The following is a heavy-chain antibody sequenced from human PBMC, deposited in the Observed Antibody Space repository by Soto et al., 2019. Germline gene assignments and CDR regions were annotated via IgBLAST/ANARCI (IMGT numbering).Heavy chain of an antibody. CDR3: ARDRGAQLNYYYGMDV. CDR2: INPNSGGT. J-gene: IGHJ6*02. CDR1: GYPFTGYY. V-gene: IGHV1-2*02. Sequence: GSVKVSCKACGYPFTGYYIHLVRKAPGQGLEWMGWINPNSGGTNYAQKFQGRVTMTRDTSISTAYMELSRLRSYDTAVYYCARDRGAQLNYYYGMDVWGQGTTVTVSS. D-gene: IGHD2-2*01.